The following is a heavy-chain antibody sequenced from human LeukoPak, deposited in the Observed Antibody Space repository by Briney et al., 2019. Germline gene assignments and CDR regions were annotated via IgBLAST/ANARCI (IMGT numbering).Heavy chain of an antibody. CDR3: ARTGYSSSWYGFDY. V-gene: IGHV4-38-2*02. J-gene: IGHJ4*02. Sequence: KPSETLSLTCSVSGYSISSGYYWGWIRQPPGKGLEWIGSIYHSGSTYYNPSLKSRVTISVDTSKNQFSLRLSSVTAADTAVYYCARTGYSSSWYGFDYWGQGTLVTVSS. CDR1: GYSISSGYY. CDR2: IYHSGST. D-gene: IGHD6-13*01.